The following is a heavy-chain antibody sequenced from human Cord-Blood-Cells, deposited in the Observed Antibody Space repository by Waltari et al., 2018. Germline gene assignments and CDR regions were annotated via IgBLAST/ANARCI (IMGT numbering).Heavy chain of an antibody. CDR1: GFTFPISA. CDR3: AAGSSSGYDAFDI. Sequence: QMQLVQSGPEVKKPGTSVKVSCKASGFTFPISAMQWVRQARGQRLEWIGWIVVGSGNTNYAQKFQERVTITRDMSTSTAYMELSSLRSEDTAVYYCAAGSSSGYDAFDIWGQGTMVTVSS. J-gene: IGHJ3*02. V-gene: IGHV1-58*02. CDR2: IVVGSGNT. D-gene: IGHD3-22*01.